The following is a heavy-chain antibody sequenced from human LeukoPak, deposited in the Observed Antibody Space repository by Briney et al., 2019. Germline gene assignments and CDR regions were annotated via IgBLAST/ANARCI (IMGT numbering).Heavy chain of an antibody. CDR2: INHNGNVN. J-gene: IGHJ6*02. Sequence: PGRSLRLSCAASGFTFSSYAMHWVRQAPGKGLEWVASINHNGNVNYYVDPVKGRFTISRDNAKNSLYLQMSNLRAEDTAVYFCARGGGLDVWGQGATVTVSS. CDR1: GFTFSSYA. D-gene: IGHD3-16*01. CDR3: ARGGGLDV. V-gene: IGHV3-7*03.